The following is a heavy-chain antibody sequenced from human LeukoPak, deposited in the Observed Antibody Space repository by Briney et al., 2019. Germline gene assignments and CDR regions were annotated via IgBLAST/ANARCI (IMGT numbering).Heavy chain of an antibody. J-gene: IGHJ4*02. CDR3: ARPRHDYGDSSLGY. CDR1: GFTFSSYA. D-gene: IGHD4-17*01. V-gene: IGHV3-30-3*01. CDR2: ISYDGSNK. Sequence: GKSLRLSCEASGFTFSSYAMHWVRQAPGKGLEWVAVISYDGSNKYYADAVKGRFTISRDNSKNTLYLQMNTLRPEDTAVHCCARPRHDYGDSSLGYWGQGTLVTVSS.